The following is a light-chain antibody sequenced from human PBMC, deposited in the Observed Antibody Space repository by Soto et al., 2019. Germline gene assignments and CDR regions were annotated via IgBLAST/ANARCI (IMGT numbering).Light chain of an antibody. CDR3: LQDYNYPRT. V-gene: IGKV1-6*01. CDR1: QDIRTE. Sequence: ALQMTQSPSSLSASVGDRVTITCRASQDIRTELGWYQQKPGKAPKLLIYGATTLQSGVPSRFRGSGSGTDFTLTISGLQPEDFETYYCLQDYNYPRTFGQGTKVEVK. CDR2: GAT. J-gene: IGKJ1*01.